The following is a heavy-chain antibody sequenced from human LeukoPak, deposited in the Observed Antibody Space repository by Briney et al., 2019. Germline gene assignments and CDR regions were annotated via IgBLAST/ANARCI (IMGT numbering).Heavy chain of an antibody. CDR3: ARDPAAAGSVWLDP. D-gene: IGHD6-13*01. CDR2: ITTRSSYI. Sequence: GGSLRLSCAASGFTFSSYAMNWVRQAPGKGLEWVSSITTRSSYIYYADSVKGRFTISRDDAKSSLYLQMSSLRAEDTAVYYCARDPAAAGSVWLDPWGQGILVTVSS. CDR1: GFTFSSYA. V-gene: IGHV3-21*01. J-gene: IGHJ5*02.